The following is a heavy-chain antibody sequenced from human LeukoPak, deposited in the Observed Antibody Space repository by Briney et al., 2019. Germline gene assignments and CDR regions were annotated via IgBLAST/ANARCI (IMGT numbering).Heavy chain of an antibody. CDR2: ISYIGYT. J-gene: IGHJ3*02. CDR3: ARDLVTVTKGFDI. D-gene: IGHD4-17*01. V-gene: IGHV4-59*11. CDR1: ADSFSSHY. Sequence: SEALSLTCAVSADSFSSHYWTWIRQPPGKGLEWIGYISYIGYTNYNPSLKNRVTISIDTSKNQFSLKLSSVTAADTAVYYCARDLVTVTKGFDIWGQGTMVSVSS.